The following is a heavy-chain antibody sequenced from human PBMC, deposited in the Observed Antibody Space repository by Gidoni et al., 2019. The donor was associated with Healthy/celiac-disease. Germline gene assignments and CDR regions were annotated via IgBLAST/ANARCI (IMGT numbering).Heavy chain of an antibody. CDR1: GGSFSGYY. V-gene: IGHV4-34*01. CDR2: INHSGST. CDR3: ARGQSPYWKTRFDP. J-gene: IGHJ5*02. D-gene: IGHD1-1*01. Sequence: QVQLQQWGAGLLTPSETLSLTCAVYGGSFSGYYWSWIRQPPGKGLEWIGEINHSGSTNYNPSLKSRVTISVDTSKNQFSLKLSSVTAADTAVYYCARGQSPYWKTRFDPWGQGTLVTVSS.